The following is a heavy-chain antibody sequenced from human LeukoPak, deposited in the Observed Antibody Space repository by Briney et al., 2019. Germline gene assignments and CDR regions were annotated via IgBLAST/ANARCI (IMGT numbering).Heavy chain of an antibody. CDR1: GFTFSSCA. CDR2: ISDSGTYT. D-gene: IGHD6-13*01. J-gene: IGHJ4*02. Sequence: GGSLRLSCAASGFTFSSCAMSWVRQAPGKGLEWVSAISDSGTYTYYADSVKGRFTISRDNSKNTLYLQMNSLRAEDTAVYYCAKAPQVRYSSSPLDYWGQGTLVTVSS. V-gene: IGHV3-23*01. CDR3: AKAPQVRYSSSPLDY.